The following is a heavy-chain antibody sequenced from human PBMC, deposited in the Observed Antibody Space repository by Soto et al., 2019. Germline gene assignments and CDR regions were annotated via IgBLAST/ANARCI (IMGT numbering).Heavy chain of an antibody. Sequence: ASVKVSCKASGYTFTTYVISWVRQAPGQGLEWMGRLNPSGGSTNYAQKFQGRVTVTRDTSTSTVHMELSSLRSEDTAVYYCARTGDSSGSYTFAFWGQGTLVTVSS. J-gene: IGHJ4*02. CDR1: GYTFTTYV. D-gene: IGHD3-22*01. V-gene: IGHV1-46*01. CDR3: ARTGDSSGSYTFAF. CDR2: LNPSGGST.